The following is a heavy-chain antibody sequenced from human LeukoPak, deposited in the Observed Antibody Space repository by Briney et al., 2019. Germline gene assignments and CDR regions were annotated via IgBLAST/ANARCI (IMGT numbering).Heavy chain of an antibody. Sequence: EASETLSLTCTVSGGSISSYYWSWIRQPPGKGVEWIGYIYYSGSTNYNPSLKSRVTISVDTSKNQFSLKLSSVTAADTAVYYCARAQLLWFGELWFDYWGQGTLVTVSS. CDR2: IYYSGST. CDR3: ARAQLLWFGELWFDY. V-gene: IGHV4-59*01. CDR1: GGSISSYY. D-gene: IGHD3-10*01. J-gene: IGHJ4*02.